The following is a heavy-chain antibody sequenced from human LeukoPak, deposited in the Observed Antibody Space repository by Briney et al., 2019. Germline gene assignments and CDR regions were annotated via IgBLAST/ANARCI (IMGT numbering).Heavy chain of an antibody. J-gene: IGHJ4*02. CDR2: IIPIFGTA. CDR1: GGTFSSYA. V-gene: IGHV1-69*06. CDR3: ARALYYYDSSATLDY. Sequence: SVKVSCKASGGTFSSYAISWVRQAPGQGLEWMGGIIPIFGTANYAQKFQGRVTITADKSTSTAYMELSSLRSEDTAVYYCARALYYYDSSATLDYWGQGTLVTVSS. D-gene: IGHD3-22*01.